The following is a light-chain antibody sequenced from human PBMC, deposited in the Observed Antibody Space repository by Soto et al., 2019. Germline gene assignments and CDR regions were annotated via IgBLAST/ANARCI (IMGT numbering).Light chain of an antibody. Sequence: QSALTQPASVSGSPGQSITISCTGTSSDVGGYNYVSGYQQHPGKAPKLLIYDVSNRPSGVSNRFSASKSGNTASLTISWLQAEDEADYYCSSYTTSSTVVFGGGTKLTVL. J-gene: IGLJ2*01. CDR1: SSDVGGYNY. CDR3: SSYTTSSTVV. V-gene: IGLV2-14*03. CDR2: DVS.